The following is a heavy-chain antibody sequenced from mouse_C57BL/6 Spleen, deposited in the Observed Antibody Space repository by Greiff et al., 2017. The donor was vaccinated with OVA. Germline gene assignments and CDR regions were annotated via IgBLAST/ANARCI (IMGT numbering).Heavy chain of an antibody. CDR2: ISYDGSN. Sequence: EESGPGLVKPSQSLSLTCSVTGYSITSGYYWNWIRQFPGNKLEWMGYISYDGSNNYNPSPKNRISITRDTSKNQFFLKLNSVTTEDTATYYCARPLTVAHYYAMDYWGQGTSVTVSS. CDR1: GYSITSGYY. J-gene: IGHJ4*01. V-gene: IGHV3-6*01. D-gene: IGHD1-1*01. CDR3: ARPLTVAHYYAMDY.